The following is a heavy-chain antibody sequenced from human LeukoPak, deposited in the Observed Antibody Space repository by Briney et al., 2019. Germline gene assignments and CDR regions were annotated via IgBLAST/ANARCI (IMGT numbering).Heavy chain of an antibody. J-gene: IGHJ3*02. CDR3: ARRGIVGHDAFDI. CDR2: IRYDGNDQ. Sequence: PGGSLRHSCAGSGFTFRRYGMHGVRQAPGKGVEWVALIRYDGNDQWYGDSAKGRFIISRDNSKNTLYLQMDSLRDDDTAVYYCARRGIVGHDAFDIWGQGTMVTVSS. CDR1: GFTFRRYG. V-gene: IGHV3-33*01. D-gene: IGHD2-15*01.